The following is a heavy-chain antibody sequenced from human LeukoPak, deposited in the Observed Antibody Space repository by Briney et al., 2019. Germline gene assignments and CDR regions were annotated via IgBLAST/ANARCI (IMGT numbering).Heavy chain of an antibody. CDR2: INSDSIWI. CDR1: GFSFSTYS. J-gene: IGHJ5*02. V-gene: IGHV3-21*01. CDR3: ARDAGGRTQREGWFDP. Sequence: GRSLRLSCAASGFSFSTYSMNWIRQAPGKGLEWVSSINSDSIWIYYADSVRGRFTISRDNARNSLYLQMNSLRVEDTAIYYCARDAGGRTQREGWFDPWGQGTLVTVSS. D-gene: IGHD1-1*01.